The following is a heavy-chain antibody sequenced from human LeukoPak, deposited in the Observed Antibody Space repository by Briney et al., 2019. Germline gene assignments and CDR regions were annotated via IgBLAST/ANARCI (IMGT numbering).Heavy chain of an antibody. Sequence: SETLSLTCTVSGGSISSGSYYWSWIRQPAGKGLEWIGRIYTSGSTNYNPSLKSRVTISVDTSKNQSSLKLSSVTAADTAVYYCARDILTGYLSANWFDPWGQGTLVTVSS. CDR3: ARDILTGYLSANWFDP. V-gene: IGHV4-61*02. D-gene: IGHD3-9*01. J-gene: IGHJ5*02. CDR1: GGSISSGSYY. CDR2: IYTSGST.